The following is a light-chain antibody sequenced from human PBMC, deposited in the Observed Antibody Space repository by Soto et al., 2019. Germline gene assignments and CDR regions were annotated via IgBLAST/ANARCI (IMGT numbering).Light chain of an antibody. CDR2: DAS. J-gene: IGKJ1*01. Sequence: IQMTQSPSTLSASVGDTVTITCRASQSISVSLAWYQQKPGKAPNLLFYDASTLQGGVPSRFSGSGSDTEFNLTVPSLLPEDFATYLCQQYDKYSTFGHGPKVEVK. V-gene: IGKV1-5*01. CDR3: QQYDKYST. CDR1: QSISVS.